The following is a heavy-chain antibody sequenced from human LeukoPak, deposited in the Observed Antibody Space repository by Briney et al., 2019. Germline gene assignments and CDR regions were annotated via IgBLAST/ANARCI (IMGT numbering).Heavy chain of an antibody. CDR2: IYYSGTT. J-gene: IGHJ6*03. CDR1: GGSISSRSYF. CDR3: ARTWGAGHSYSFNYYYYMDV. D-gene: IGHD5-18*01. V-gene: IGHV4-39*07. Sequence: PSETLSLICTVSGGSISSRSYFWRWLRQPPGKGLEGIGTIYYSGTTYFNPSLKSQVTISMDTSKNQCSLRLSSVTAADTAVYYCARTWGAGHSYSFNYYYYMDVWGKGTTVTVSS.